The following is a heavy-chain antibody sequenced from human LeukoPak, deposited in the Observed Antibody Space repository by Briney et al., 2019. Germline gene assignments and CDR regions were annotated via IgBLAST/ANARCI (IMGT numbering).Heavy chain of an antibody. Sequence: GGSLRLSCAASGFTVSSNYMSWVRQAPGKGLEWVSVIYSGGSTYYADSVKGRLTISRDNAKNSLYLQMDSLRAEDTAVYYCARDEWELNPLLDYWGQGTLVTVSS. D-gene: IGHD1-26*01. J-gene: IGHJ4*02. CDR1: GFTVSSNY. CDR3: ARDEWELNPLLDY. V-gene: IGHV3-53*01. CDR2: IYSGGST.